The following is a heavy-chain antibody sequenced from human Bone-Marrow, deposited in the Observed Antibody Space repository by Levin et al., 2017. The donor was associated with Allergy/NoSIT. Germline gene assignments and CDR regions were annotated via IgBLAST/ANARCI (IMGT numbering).Heavy chain of an antibody. Sequence: SETLSLTCGVVGDSVSNSKWWTWVRQSPSKGLEWIGEIFHSGGASYNPSLKSRVIMSLDKAKNEFSMTLTSVTAADTAVYYCARDVIDPYWGGHMDVWGPGIAVTVSS. CDR1: GDSVSNSKW. V-gene: IGHV4-4*02. CDR2: IFHSGGA. CDR3: ARDVIDPYWGGHMDV. D-gene: IGHD7-27*01. J-gene: IGHJ6*02.